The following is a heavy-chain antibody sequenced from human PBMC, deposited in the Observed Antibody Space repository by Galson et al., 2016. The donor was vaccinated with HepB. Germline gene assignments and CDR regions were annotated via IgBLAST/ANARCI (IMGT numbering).Heavy chain of an antibody. Sequence: SLRLSCAASGFTTSSYWMTWVRQAPGKGLEWVANINEDGSEKNYVDSVKGRFTISRDNSKNTVYLQMNSLSAEDTAVYYCAKNSYSSAWYPDYWGQGTLVTVSS. D-gene: IGHD6-19*01. J-gene: IGHJ4*02. V-gene: IGHV3-7*01. CDR1: GFTTSSYW. CDR2: INEDGSEK. CDR3: AKNSYSSAWYPDY.